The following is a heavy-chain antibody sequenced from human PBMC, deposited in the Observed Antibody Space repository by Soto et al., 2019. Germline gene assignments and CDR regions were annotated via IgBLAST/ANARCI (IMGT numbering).Heavy chain of an antibody. Sequence: VQLVQSGAAVKKPGSSVKVSCKASADTFRHYGITWFRQAPGQGPEWMGGIIPIHETPKYAQKFQGRVTITADESTDTFYMELTRLRSEDTAVYFCARDGGENIMTASGTRRSSKWFDPWGQGTQVTVSS. D-gene: IGHD6-13*01. CDR1: ADTFRHYG. J-gene: IGHJ5*02. CDR3: ARDGGENIMTASGTRRSSKWFDP. V-gene: IGHV1-69*01. CDR2: IIPIHETP.